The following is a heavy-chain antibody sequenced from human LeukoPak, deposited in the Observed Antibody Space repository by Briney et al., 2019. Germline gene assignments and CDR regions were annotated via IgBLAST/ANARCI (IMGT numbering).Heavy chain of an antibody. Sequence: PSETLPLTLPVSGDSISSYYWRWIRKPTGKGLDWIGRIYSSGSTNYNPSLKSRVTLSLDPSKNQFSLKLTSVAAADTALYHCARVHYYDASDYSTSNWFDPWGQGTLVTVSS. J-gene: IGHJ5*02. CDR1: GDSISSYY. CDR2: IYSSGST. D-gene: IGHD3-22*01. CDR3: ARVHYYDASDYSTSNWFDP. V-gene: IGHV4-4*07.